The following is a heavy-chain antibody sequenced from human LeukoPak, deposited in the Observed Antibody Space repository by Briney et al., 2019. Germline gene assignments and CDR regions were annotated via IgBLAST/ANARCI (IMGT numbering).Heavy chain of an antibody. CDR1: GFTFSNYA. D-gene: IGHD3-3*01. CDR3: ARDFRFLEDY. V-gene: IGHV3-23*01. J-gene: IGHJ4*02. Sequence: PGGSLRLSCAASGFTFSNYAMSWVRQAPGKGLEWVSAISGSDGSTNCADSVKGRFTISRDNAKNSLYLQMNSLRAEDTAVYYCARDFRFLEDYWGQGTLVTVSS. CDR2: ISGSDGST.